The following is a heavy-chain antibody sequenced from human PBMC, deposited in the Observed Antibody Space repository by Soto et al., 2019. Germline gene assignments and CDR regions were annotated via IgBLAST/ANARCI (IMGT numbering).Heavy chain of an antibody. CDR3: ARNYGSGSYYPDY. J-gene: IGHJ4*02. V-gene: IGHV4-39*01. Sequence: SDTLSITCTVSGFSISSSSYYWGWIRQPPGKGLEWIGSIYYSGSTYYNPSLKSRVTISVDTSKNQFSLKLSSVTAADTAVYYCARNYGSGSYYPDYWGQGTLVTVSS. CDR1: GFSISSSSYY. CDR2: IYYSGST. D-gene: IGHD3-10*01.